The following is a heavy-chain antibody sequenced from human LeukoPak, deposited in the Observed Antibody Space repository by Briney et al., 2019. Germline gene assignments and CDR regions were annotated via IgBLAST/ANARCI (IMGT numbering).Heavy chain of an antibody. CDR3: ARIVREGYFDY. J-gene: IGHJ4*02. Sequence: ASVKVSCKASGYTFTSYGISWVRQAPGQGLEWMGWISTNTGNPTYAQGFAGRFVFSLDTSVSTAYLQISSLKAEDTALYYCARIVREGYFDYWGQGALVTVSS. V-gene: IGHV7-4-1*02. CDR1: GYTFTSYG. CDR2: ISTNTGNP. D-gene: IGHD1-26*01.